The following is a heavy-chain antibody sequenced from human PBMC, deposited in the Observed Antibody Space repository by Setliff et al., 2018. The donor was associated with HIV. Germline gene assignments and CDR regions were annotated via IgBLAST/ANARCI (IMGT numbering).Heavy chain of an antibody. V-gene: IGHV3-11*04. CDR1: GFTFSDYY. Sequence: PGGSLRLSCAASGFTFSDYYMSWIRQAPGKGLEWVSYISSRGSTIYYADSVKGRFTISRDNAKNSLYLQMNALRAEDTAVYFCARSPYGDYGLDYWGQGTLVTVSS. CDR2: ISSRGSTI. CDR3: ARSPYGDYGLDY. D-gene: IGHD4-17*01. J-gene: IGHJ4*02.